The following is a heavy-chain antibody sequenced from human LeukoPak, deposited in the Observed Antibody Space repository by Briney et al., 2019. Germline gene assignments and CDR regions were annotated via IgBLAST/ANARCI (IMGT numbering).Heavy chain of an antibody. J-gene: IGHJ4*02. D-gene: IGHD2-15*01. CDR3: AKDRNSWPTNFDS. CDR1: GFTFSTYA. V-gene: IGHV3-23*01. CDR2: FSSSGGTT. Sequence: GGSLRLSCAASGFTFSTYAVNWVRQAPGKGLEWVSAFSSSGGTTYSADSVKGRFSISRDNSKNTLYLQMNSLRAEDTAVYYCAKDRNSWPTNFDSWGQGTLVTVSA.